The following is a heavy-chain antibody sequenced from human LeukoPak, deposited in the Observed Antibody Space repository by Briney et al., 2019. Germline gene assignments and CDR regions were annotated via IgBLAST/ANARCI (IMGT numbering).Heavy chain of an antibody. CDR1: GGSFSGYY. V-gene: IGHV4-34*01. CDR2: INHSGST. Sequence: SETLSLTCAVYGGSFSGYYWSWIRQPPGKGLEWIGEINHSGSTNYNPSLKSRVTISVDTSKNQFSLKLSSVTAADTAVYYCARGPFDGSGSYYKPRNFDYWGQGTLVAVSS. J-gene: IGHJ4*02. CDR3: ARGPFDGSGSYYKPRNFDY. D-gene: IGHD3-10*01.